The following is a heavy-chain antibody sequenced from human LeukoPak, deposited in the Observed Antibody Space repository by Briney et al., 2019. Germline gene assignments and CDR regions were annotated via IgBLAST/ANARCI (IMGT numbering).Heavy chain of an antibody. CDR2: IYHSGST. CDR3: ARAVGSGSFQTYYYYMDV. Sequence: PSDTLSLTCTVSGGSISTNDWWSWVRQPPGKGLEWIGEIYHSGSTYSNPSLKSRVSISVDKSKNQFSLKLISVTAADTAVYYCARAVGSGSFQTYYYYMDVWGKGTTVTISS. D-gene: IGHD3-10*01. J-gene: IGHJ6*03. V-gene: IGHV4-4*02. CDR1: GGSISTNDW.